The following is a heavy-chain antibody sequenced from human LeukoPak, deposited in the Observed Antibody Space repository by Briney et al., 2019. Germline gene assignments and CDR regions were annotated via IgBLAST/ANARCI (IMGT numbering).Heavy chain of an antibody. CDR1: GGSFSGYY. Sequence: KPSETLSLTCAFYGGSFSGYYWSWIRQPPGKGLEWIGEINHSGSTNYNPSLKSRVTISVDTSKNQFSLKLSSVTAADTAVYYCARGITGTTGWNYWGQGTLVTASS. V-gene: IGHV4-34*01. J-gene: IGHJ4*02. CDR3: ARGITGTTGWNY. CDR2: INHSGST. D-gene: IGHD1-14*01.